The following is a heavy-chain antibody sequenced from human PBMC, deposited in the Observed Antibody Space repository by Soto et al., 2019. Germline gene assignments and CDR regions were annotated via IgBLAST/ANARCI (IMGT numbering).Heavy chain of an antibody. D-gene: IGHD2-8*01. V-gene: IGHV1-69*01. CDR1: GGTFSSYA. CDR3: ARDKLGYCTNGVCYGGYYYGMDV. CDR2: IIPIFGTA. J-gene: IGHJ6*02. Sequence: QVQLVQSGAEVKKPGSSVKVSCKASGGTFSSYAISWVRQAPGQGLEWMGGIIPIFGTANYARKFQGRVTITADESTSTAYMELSSLRSEDTAVYYCARDKLGYCTNGVCYGGYYYGMDVWGQGTTVTVSS.